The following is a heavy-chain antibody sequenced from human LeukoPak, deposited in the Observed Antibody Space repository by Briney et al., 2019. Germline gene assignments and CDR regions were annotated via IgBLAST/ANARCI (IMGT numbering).Heavy chain of an antibody. CDR3: AGVDY. J-gene: IGHJ4*02. Sequence: PGGSLRLSCAASGFTFSTHSMNWVRQAPGKGLEWISYIHTSGNTIYYADSVKGRFTISRDNPKKSLYLQMNSLRAEDTAVYYCAGVDYWGQGTLVTVSS. CDR1: GFTFSTHS. CDR2: IHTSGNTI. V-gene: IGHV3-48*04.